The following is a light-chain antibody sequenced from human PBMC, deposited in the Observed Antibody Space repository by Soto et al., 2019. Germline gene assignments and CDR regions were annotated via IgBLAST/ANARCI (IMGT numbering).Light chain of an antibody. CDR3: QQSYSLWT. CDR1: QSISSY. J-gene: IGKJ1*01. V-gene: IGKV1-39*01. CDR2: AAS. Sequence: DIQMTQSPSSLSASVGDRVTITCRASQSISSYLNWYQQKPGKAPKLLIYAASSLQSGVPSRFSGCGSGTDFTLTISSLQPEDFATYYCQQSYSLWTFGQGTKVEIK.